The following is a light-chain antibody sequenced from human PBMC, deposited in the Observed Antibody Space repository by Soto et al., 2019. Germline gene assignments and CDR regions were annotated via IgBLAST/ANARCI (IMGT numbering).Light chain of an antibody. CDR2: DAS. Sequence: ETVLTQSPGTLSLSPGERATLSCRASQSVSSSYLAWYQQKPGQAPRLLIYDASSRATGIPDRFSGSGSGTDFTLTISRLEPEDFAVYYCQQYSSSRTFGQGTKVDIK. CDR3: QQYSSSRT. CDR1: QSVSSSY. J-gene: IGKJ1*01. V-gene: IGKV3-20*01.